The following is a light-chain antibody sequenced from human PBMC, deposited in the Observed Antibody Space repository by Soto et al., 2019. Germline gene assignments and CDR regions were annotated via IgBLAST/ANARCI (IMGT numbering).Light chain of an antibody. Sequence: DIQITQTPSTRSASVGDIVTITCQASQDISNYLNWYQQKPGKAPKLLIYDASNLETGVPSRFSGSGSGTDFTFTISSLQPEDIATYYCQQYDNLPSITFGQGTRLEIK. CDR2: DAS. J-gene: IGKJ5*01. V-gene: IGKV1-33*01. CDR1: QDISNY. CDR3: QQYDNLPSIT.